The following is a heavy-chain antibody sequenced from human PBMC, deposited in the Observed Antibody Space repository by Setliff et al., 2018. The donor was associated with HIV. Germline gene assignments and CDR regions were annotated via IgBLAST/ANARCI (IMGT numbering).Heavy chain of an antibody. CDR2: ISSSSSSI. D-gene: IGHD4-17*01. CDR3: ARDDGDYLFDY. CDR1: GFTFSSYS. V-gene: IGHV3-21*01. Sequence: GGSLRLSCAASGFTFSSYSMNWVRQAPGKGLEWVSSISSSSSSIYYADSVKGRFTISGDNAKNSLYLQMNSLRADDTAMYYCARDDGDYLFDYWGQGTVVTSPQ. J-gene: IGHJ4*02.